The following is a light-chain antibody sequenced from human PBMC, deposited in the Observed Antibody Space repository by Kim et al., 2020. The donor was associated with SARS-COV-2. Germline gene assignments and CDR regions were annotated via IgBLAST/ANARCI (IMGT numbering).Light chain of an antibody. CDR3: QQRYNWQIT. CDR2: DAS. Sequence: EIVLTQSPATLSLSPGERATLSCRASESVNRQLGWYQQKPGQTPRLLIYDASDRATDIPARFSGSGSGTDYTLTITSLEPEDFAVYYCQQRYNWQITFGQGTRLEIK. V-gene: IGKV3-11*01. J-gene: IGKJ5*01. CDR1: ESVNRQ.